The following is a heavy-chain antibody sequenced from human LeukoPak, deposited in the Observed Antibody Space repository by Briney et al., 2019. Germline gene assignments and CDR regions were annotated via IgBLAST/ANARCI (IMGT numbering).Heavy chain of an antibody. CDR2: IYYSGST. V-gene: IGHV4-59*11. Sequence: PSETLSLTCTVSGGSISSHYWSWIRQPPGKGLEWIGYIYYSGSTNYNPSLKSRVTISVDTSKNQFSLKLSSVTAADTAVYYCARAETEYYYDSSGYYLGYWGQGTLVTVSS. CDR1: GGSISSHY. J-gene: IGHJ4*02. CDR3: ARAETEYYYDSSGYYLGY. D-gene: IGHD3-22*01.